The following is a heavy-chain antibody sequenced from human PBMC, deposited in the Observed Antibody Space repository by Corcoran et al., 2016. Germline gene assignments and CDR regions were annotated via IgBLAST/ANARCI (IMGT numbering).Heavy chain of an antibody. CDR3: ARGGFWYYDILTGQRGFDP. J-gene: IGHJ5*02. CDR2: INHSGST. CDR1: GGYFSGYY. Sequence: QVQPQQWGVGLLKPSETLSLTCAVYGGYFSGYYWSWIRQPPGKGLEWIGEINHSGSTNYNPSLKSRVTISVDTSKNQFSLKLSSVTAADTAVYYCARGGFWYYDILTGQRGFDPWGQGTLVTVSS. V-gene: IGHV4-34*01. D-gene: IGHD3-9*01.